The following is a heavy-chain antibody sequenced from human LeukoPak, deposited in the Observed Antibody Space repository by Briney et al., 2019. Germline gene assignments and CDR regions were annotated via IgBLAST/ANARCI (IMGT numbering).Heavy chain of an antibody. CDR3: ARAYVEYYYDSSGPSGYYYYYMDV. Sequence: SETLSLTCAVYGGSFSGYYWSWIRQPPGKGLEWIGEINHSGSTNYNPSLKSRVTISVDTSKNQFSLKLSSVTAADTAVYYCARAYVEYYYDSSGPSGYYYYYMDVWGKGTTVTVSS. J-gene: IGHJ6*03. CDR2: INHSGST. V-gene: IGHV4-34*01. CDR1: GGSFSGYY. D-gene: IGHD3-22*01.